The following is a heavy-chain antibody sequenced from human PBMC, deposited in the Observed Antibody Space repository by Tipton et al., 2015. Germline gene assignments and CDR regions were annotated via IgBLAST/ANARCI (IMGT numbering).Heavy chain of an antibody. CDR3: ARARGRHGGLFDS. J-gene: IGHJ4*02. CDR2: IYYSGST. D-gene: IGHD4-23*01. CDR1: GGSVSSSSYY. V-gene: IGHV4-39*01. Sequence: TLSLTCTVSGGSVSSSSYYWGWIRQSPGKGLEWIGSIYYSGSTYHNPSLKSRVSIFVDTSKNQFSLKLSSVTAADTAVYYCARARGRHGGLFDSWGQGILVTVSS.